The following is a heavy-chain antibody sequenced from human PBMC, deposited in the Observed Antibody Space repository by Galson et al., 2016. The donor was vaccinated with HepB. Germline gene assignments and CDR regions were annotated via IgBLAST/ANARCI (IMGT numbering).Heavy chain of an antibody. J-gene: IGHJ6*02. D-gene: IGHD3-3*01. CDR2: IISSGTYI. V-gene: IGHV3-21*01. CDR3: ARSSTRFLDWLPSRDTYAMDF. Sequence: LRLSCAASGFTFSSFTMNWVRQAPGKGLEWVSSIISSGTYIYYADSVKGRFTISRDNAKNSLYLQMNSLRAEDTAVYYCARSSTRFLDWLPSRDTYAMDFWGQGTTVTVSS. CDR1: GFTFSSFT.